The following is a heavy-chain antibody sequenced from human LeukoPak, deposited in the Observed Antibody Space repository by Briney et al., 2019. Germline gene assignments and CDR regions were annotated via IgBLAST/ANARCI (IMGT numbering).Heavy chain of an antibody. CDR2: INHSGST. V-gene: IGHV4-34*01. J-gene: IGHJ5*02. CDR1: GGSFCGYY. D-gene: IGHD3-10*01. Sequence: SETLPLTCAVYGGSFCGYYWSWIRQPPGKGLEWIGEINHSGSTNYNPSLKSRVTISVDTSKNQFSLKLSSVTAADTAVYYCARRYYGSGRRFDPWGQGTLVTVSS. CDR3: ARRYYGSGRRFDP.